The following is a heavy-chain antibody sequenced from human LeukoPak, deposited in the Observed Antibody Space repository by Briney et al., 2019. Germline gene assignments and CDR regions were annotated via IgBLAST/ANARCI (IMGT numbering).Heavy chain of an antibody. CDR2: ISAYNGNT. V-gene: IGHV1-18*01. D-gene: IGHD3-10*01. Sequence: GASVKVSCKASGYTFTSYGISWVRQAPGQGLEWMGWISAYNGNTNYAQKLQGRVTMTTDTSTSTAYMELRGLRSDDTAVYYCARGGGRFGDLNWFDPWGQGTLVTVSS. CDR1: GYTFTSYG. J-gene: IGHJ5*02. CDR3: ARGGGRFGDLNWFDP.